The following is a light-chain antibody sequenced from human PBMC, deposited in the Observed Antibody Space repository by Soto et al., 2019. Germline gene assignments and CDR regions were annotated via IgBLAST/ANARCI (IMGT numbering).Light chain of an antibody. CDR3: SSTSSRTPVL. V-gene: IGLV2-14*01. J-gene: IGLJ2*01. CDR2: EVS. Sequence: QSALTQPASVSGSPGQSITISCTGTSNDVGGYNYVSWYQQHPGKAPKLMMYEVSNRPSGVSDRFSGSKSGNTASLIISGLLADDEADYCCSSTSSRTPVLFGGGTKLTVL. CDR1: SNDVGGYNY.